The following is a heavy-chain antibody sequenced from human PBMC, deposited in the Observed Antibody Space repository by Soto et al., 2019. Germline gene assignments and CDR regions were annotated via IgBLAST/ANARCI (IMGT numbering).Heavy chain of an antibody. Sequence: GGSLRLSCAASGFSVSSNYMSWVRQAPGKGLEWVSATHTYGSTYYADSVKGRFTISRDNSKNTLYLQMNSLRAEDTAVYYCARSPSGLDYWGQGTLVTVSS. CDR3: ARSPSGLDY. CDR1: GFSVSSNY. V-gene: IGHV3-53*01. CDR2: THTYGST. J-gene: IGHJ4*02.